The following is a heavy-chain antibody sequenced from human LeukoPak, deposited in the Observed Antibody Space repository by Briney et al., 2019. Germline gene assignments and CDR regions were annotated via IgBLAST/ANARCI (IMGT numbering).Heavy chain of an antibody. D-gene: IGHD3-10*01. CDR3: ARGLFGELTYYYYYGMDV. Sequence: ASVKVSCKASGGTFTSYGINWVRQATGQGLEWMGWMNPNSGNTGYAQKFQGRVTMTRNTSISTAYMELSSLRSEDTAVYYCARGLFGELTYYYYYGMDVWGQGTTVTVSS. J-gene: IGHJ6*02. CDR2: MNPNSGNT. V-gene: IGHV1-8*01. CDR1: GGTFTSYG.